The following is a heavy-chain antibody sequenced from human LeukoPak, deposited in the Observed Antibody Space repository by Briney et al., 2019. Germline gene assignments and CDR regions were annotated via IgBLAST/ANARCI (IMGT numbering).Heavy chain of an antibody. CDR3: ARDSHASSWFQDY. V-gene: IGHV3-30*04. D-gene: IGHD6-13*01. CDR1: GFTFSNYA. J-gene: IGHJ4*02. CDR2: VSYDGSNK. Sequence: QTGGSLRLSCAASGFTFSNYAMHWVRQAPDKGLEWVAVVSYDGSNKYYADSVKGRFTVSRDNSKNSLYLQMNSLRAEDTAVYYCARDSHASSWFQDYWGQGTLVTVSS.